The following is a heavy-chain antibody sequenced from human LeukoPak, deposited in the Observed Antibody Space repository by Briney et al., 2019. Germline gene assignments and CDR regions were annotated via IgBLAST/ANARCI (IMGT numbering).Heavy chain of an antibody. CDR3: ARAPHGATFDY. D-gene: IGHD1-26*01. Sequence: SETLSLTCAVYGGSFSGYYWSWIRQPPGKGLEWIGEINHSGSTNYNPSLKSRVTISVDTPKNQFSLKLSSVTAADTAVYYCARAPHGATFDYWGQGTLVTVSS. J-gene: IGHJ4*02. V-gene: IGHV4-34*01. CDR1: GGSFSGYY. CDR2: INHSGST.